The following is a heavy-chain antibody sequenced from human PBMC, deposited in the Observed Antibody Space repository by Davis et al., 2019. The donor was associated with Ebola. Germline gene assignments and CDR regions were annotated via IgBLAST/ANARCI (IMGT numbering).Heavy chain of an antibody. D-gene: IGHD2-2*01. CDR2: IWYDGSNK. J-gene: IGHJ6*02. V-gene: IGHV3-33*01. Sequence: GESLKISCAASGFTFSSYGMHWVRQAPGKGLEWVAVIWYDGSNKYYADSVKGRFTISRDNSKNTLYLQMNSLRAEDTAVYYCATLSLGYCSSTGCYAGYGMDVWGQGTTVTVSS. CDR3: ATLSLGYCSSTGCYAGYGMDV. CDR1: GFTFSSYG.